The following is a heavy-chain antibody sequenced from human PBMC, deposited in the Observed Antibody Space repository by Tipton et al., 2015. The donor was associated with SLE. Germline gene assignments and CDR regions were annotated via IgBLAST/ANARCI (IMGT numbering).Heavy chain of an antibody. CDR2: TYDGSDD. CDR3: AKVGSGWYGVDY. J-gene: IGHJ4*02. CDR1: GFTFSSYG. V-gene: IGHV3-30*02. Sequence: SLRLSCAASGFTFSSYGMHWVRQSPGRGLELVTFTYDGSDDYYSDSVKGRFTISRDNSKNTLYLQMNNLRDEDTAAYHCAKVGSGWYGVDYWGQRIMVTVSS. D-gene: IGHD6-19*01.